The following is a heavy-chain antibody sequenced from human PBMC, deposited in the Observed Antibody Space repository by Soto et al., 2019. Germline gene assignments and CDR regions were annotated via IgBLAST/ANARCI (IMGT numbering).Heavy chain of an antibody. Sequence: EVQLVESGGGLVKPGGSLRLSCAASGFTFSSYSMNWVRQAPGKGLEWVSSISSSSSYIYYADSVNGRFTISRDNAKNSLYLQMNSLRAEDTAVYYCARVPDSGYESDWGQGTLVTVSS. CDR3: ARVPDSGYESD. CDR1: GFTFSSYS. V-gene: IGHV3-21*01. CDR2: ISSSSSYI. J-gene: IGHJ4*02. D-gene: IGHD5-12*01.